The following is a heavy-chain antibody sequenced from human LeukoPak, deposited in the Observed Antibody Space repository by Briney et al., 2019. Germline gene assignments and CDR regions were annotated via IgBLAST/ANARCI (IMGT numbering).Heavy chain of an antibody. CDR2: ISTNSGST. J-gene: IGHJ4*02. Sequence: ASVKVSCKASGYTFTAYYLHWVRQAPGQGLEWVGWISTNSGSTNFAQKFKGRVTMTRDTSIATAYMDLTTLRSDDTAVYYCARERNKYGSGSYFKLWGQGTLVTVSS. CDR1: GYTFTAYY. D-gene: IGHD3-10*01. V-gene: IGHV1-2*02. CDR3: ARERNKYGSGSYFKL.